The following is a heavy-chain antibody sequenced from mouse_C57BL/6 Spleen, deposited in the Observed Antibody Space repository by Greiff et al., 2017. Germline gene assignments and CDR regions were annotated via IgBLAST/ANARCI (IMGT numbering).Heavy chain of an antibody. Sequence: QVQLQQPGAELVRPGASVTLSCKASGYTFTDYEMHWVKQTPVHGLEWIGAIDPETGGTAYNQKFKGKAILTADKSSSTAYMELRSLTSEDSAVYYGTRGGNDYFDYWGQGTTLTVSS. J-gene: IGHJ2*01. CDR2: IDPETGGT. V-gene: IGHV1-15*01. CDR1: GYTFTDYE. D-gene: IGHD1-1*02. CDR3: TRGGNDYFDY.